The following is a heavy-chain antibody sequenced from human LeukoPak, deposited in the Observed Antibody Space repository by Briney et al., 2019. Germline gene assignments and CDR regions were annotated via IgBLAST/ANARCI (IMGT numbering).Heavy chain of an antibody. V-gene: IGHV4-39*02. J-gene: IGHJ4*02. CDR1: GGSINSGLYF. Sequence: SETLSLTCSVSGGSINSGLYFWGWIRQPPGEGLEWIGSVYHSGTTYYNPSLKSRVTISIDTSKGHFSLRLSSVTAADTAVYYCASNSVCSKYYFDYWAQGTLVTVSS. CDR3: ASNSVCSKYYFDY. CDR2: VYHSGTT. D-gene: IGHD5/OR15-5a*01.